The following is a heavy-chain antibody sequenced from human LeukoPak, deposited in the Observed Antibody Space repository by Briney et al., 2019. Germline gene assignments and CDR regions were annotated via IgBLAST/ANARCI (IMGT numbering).Heavy chain of an antibody. D-gene: IGHD2-15*01. CDR3: ARDLVGAAIWAFDI. V-gene: IGHV4-4*07. J-gene: IGHJ3*02. CDR2: IYTSGST. Sequence: NPSETLSLTCTVSGGSISSYYWSWIRQPAGKGLEWIGRIYTSGSTNYNPSLKSRATISVDKSKNQFSLKLSSVTAADTAVYYCARDLVGAAIWAFDIWGQGTMVTVSS. CDR1: GGSISSYY.